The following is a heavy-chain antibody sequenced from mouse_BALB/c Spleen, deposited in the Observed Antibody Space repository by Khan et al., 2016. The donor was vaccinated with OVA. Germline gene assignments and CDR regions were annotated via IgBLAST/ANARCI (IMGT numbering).Heavy chain of an antibody. CDR1: GFTFSSYG. CDR3: ARVGISYYGNYAYYFDY. D-gene: IGHD2-1*01. CDR2: INTNVGST. Sequence: EVMLVESGGGLVQPGGSLKLSCAASGFTFSSYGMSWVRQTPDKRLELVATINTNVGSTYYPDSVKGRFTISRDNAKNTLYLQMSSLKSEDTAMYYWARVGISYYGNYAYYFDYWGQGTTLTVSS. V-gene: IGHV5-6-3*01. J-gene: IGHJ2*01.